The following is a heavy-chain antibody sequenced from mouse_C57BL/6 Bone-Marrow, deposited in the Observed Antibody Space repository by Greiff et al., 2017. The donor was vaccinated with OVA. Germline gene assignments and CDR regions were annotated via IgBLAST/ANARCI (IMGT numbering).Heavy chain of an antibody. CDR2: IDPETGGT. D-gene: IGHD2-5*01. J-gene: IGHJ4*01. CDR3: TRGYSNYYAMDY. Sequence: VQLQQSGAELVRPGASVTLSCKASGYTFTDYEMHWVKQTPVHGLEWIGAIDPETGGTAYNQKFKGKATLTADKSSSTAYVELRSLTSEDAAVYYCTRGYSNYYAMDYWGQGTSVTVSS. V-gene: IGHV1-15*01. CDR1: GYTFTDYE.